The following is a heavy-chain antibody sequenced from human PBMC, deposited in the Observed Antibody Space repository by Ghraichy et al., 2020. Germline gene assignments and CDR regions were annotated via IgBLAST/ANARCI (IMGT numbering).Heavy chain of an antibody. V-gene: IGHV4-59*08. CDR3: ARRSGNYYSLYYFDS. D-gene: IGHD1-26*01. CDR1: GGSISGYF. Sequence: SETLSLTCTVSGGSISGYFWSWIRQPPGKGLEWIGHIYYSGSSNYNPSLKSRVTISVDTSKNQFSLKLNSVTAADTAVYYCARRSGNYYSLYYFDSWGQGTLVTVSS. J-gene: IGHJ4*02. CDR2: IYYSGSS.